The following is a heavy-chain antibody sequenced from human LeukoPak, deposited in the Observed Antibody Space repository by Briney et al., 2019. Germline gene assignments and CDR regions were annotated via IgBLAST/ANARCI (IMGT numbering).Heavy chain of an antibody. Sequence: GGSLRLSCAASGFTFSSYGMHWVRQAPGKGLEWVAFIRYDGSNKYYADSVKGRFTISRDNSKNTLYLQMNSLRAEDTAVYYCAREVSSVVVPAANSVDYWGQGTLVTVSS. V-gene: IGHV3-30*02. D-gene: IGHD2-2*01. J-gene: IGHJ4*02. CDR2: IRYDGSNK. CDR1: GFTFSSYG. CDR3: AREVSSVVVPAANSVDY.